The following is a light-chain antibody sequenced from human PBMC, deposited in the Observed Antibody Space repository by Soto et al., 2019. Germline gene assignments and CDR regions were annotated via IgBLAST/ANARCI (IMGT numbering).Light chain of an antibody. CDR3: SSYTNIKTRACV. CDR1: SSDVGSYNL. CDR2: EGN. Sequence: QSALTQPASVSGSPGQSITISCTGTSSDVGSYNLVSWYQQHPGKAPKLMIYEGNKRPSGVSNRFSASKSGNTASLTISGLQAEDEAEYYCSSYTNIKTRACVVGTGTKVTVL. V-gene: IGLV2-14*02. J-gene: IGLJ1*01.